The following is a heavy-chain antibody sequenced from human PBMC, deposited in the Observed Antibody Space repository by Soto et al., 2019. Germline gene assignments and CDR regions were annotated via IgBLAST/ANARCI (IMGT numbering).Heavy chain of an antibody. Sequence: GGSLRLSCAASGFTFSNAWMSWVRQAPGKGLEWVGRIKSKTDGGTTDYAAPVKGRFTISRDDSKNTLYLQMNSLKTENTAVYYCTTAPRITMIVVVINDYWGQGTLVTVSS. CDR3: TTAPRITMIVVVINDY. CDR2: IKSKTDGGTT. CDR1: GFTFSNAW. J-gene: IGHJ4*02. V-gene: IGHV3-15*01. D-gene: IGHD3-22*01.